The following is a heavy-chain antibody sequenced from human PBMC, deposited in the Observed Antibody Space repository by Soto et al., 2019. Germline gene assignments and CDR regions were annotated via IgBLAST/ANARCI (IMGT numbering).Heavy chain of an antibody. Sequence: QVQLQESGPGLVKPSQTLSLTCTVSGGSINNGGYYWSWIRQHPGKGLEWIGYILYSGSTYYNPSLKSRVTISVDTSKNQFALNLSSVTAADTAVYYWAIDLRGGSYGMDVWGQGTTVTVSS. CDR2: ILYSGST. J-gene: IGHJ6*02. V-gene: IGHV4-31*03. D-gene: IGHD3-10*01. CDR1: GGSINNGGYY. CDR3: AIDLRGGSYGMDV.